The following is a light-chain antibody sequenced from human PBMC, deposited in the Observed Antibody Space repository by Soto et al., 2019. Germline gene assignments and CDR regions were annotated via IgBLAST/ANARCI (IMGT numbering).Light chain of an antibody. V-gene: IGLV4-69*01. Sequence: QLVLTQSPSASASLGASVKLTCTLSSGHSSYAIAWHQQQPEKGPRYLMKLNSDGSHSKGDGIPDRFSGSSSGAERYLTISSLQSDDEADYYCETWGLGIKIFGGGTKLTVL. J-gene: IGLJ2*01. CDR2: LNSDGSH. CDR3: ETWGLGIKI. CDR1: SGHSSYA.